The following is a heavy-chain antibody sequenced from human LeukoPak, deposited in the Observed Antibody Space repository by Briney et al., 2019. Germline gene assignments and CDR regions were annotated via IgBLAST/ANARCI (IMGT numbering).Heavy chain of an antibody. CDR3: ATSAFWSGFYGNFDF. Sequence: PGGSLRLSCAASGFTFDDYAMHWVRQAPGKGLEWVALISYDGSNKYYADSVKGRFTISRDNSKNTLYLQINSLRAEDTAVYYCATSAFWSGFYGNFDFWGQGTLVTVSS. V-gene: IGHV3-30*03. J-gene: IGHJ4*02. D-gene: IGHD3-3*01. CDR1: GFTFDDYA. CDR2: ISYDGSNK.